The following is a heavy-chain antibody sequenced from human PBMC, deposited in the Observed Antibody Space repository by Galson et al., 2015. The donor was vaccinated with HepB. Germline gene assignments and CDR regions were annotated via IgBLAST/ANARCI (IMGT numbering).Heavy chain of an antibody. CDR1: GGSFSGYY. J-gene: IGHJ4*02. CDR3: ARVKGYCSSTSCYALYY. CDR2: INHSGST. D-gene: IGHD2-2*01. V-gene: IGHV4-34*01. Sequence: ETLSLTCAVYGGSFSGYYWSWIRQPPGKGLEWIGEINHSGSTNYNPSLKSRVTISVDTSKNQFSLKLSSVTAADTAVYYCARVKGYCSSTSCYALYYWGQGTLVTVSS.